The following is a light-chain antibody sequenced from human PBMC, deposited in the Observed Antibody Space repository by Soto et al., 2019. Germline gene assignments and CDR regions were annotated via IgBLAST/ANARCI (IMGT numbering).Light chain of an antibody. CDR3: QQYGSSPLFT. V-gene: IGKV3-20*01. CDR1: QSVSSSY. Sequence: EIVLTQSPGTLSLSPGERATLSCRASQSVSSSYLAWYQQKPDQAPRLLIYGASSRATGIPDRFSGSGSGTDFTLPISRLEPEDLAVYYCQQYGSSPLFTFGPGTKVDIK. J-gene: IGKJ3*01. CDR2: GAS.